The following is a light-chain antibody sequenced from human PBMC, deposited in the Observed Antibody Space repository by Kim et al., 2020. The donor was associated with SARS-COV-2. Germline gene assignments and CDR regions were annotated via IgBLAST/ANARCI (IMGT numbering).Light chain of an antibody. CDR1: SSNIGSNT. CDR2: SNN. CDR3: AAWDDSLNGPV. V-gene: IGLV1-44*01. Sequence: VLTQPPSASGTPGQRVTISCSGSSSNIGSNTVNWYQQLPGTAPKLLIYSNNQRPSGVPDRFSASKSGTSASLAISGLQSEDEADYYCAAWDDSLNGPVFGTGPKVTFL. J-gene: IGLJ1*01.